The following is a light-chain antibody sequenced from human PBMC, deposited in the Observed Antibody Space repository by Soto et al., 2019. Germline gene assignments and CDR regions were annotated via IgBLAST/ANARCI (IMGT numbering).Light chain of an antibody. J-gene: IGKJ5*01. CDR3: QQRSNWPIT. V-gene: IGKV3-11*01. Sequence: EIVLTQSPATLSLSPGERATLSCKASQSVSSYLAWYQQKPGQAPRLIIYGASNRATGIPARFSGSGSGTDFTLTISSLEPEDVAVYYCQQRSNWPITFGQGTRLEIK. CDR1: QSVSSY. CDR2: GAS.